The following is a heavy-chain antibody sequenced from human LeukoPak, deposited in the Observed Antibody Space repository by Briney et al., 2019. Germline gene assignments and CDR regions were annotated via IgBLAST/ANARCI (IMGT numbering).Heavy chain of an antibody. V-gene: IGHV3-23*01. Sequence: GGSLRLSCAASGFTFSIYAMSWVRQAPGKGLEWVSAISGSGGSTYYADSVKGRFTISRDNSKNTLYLQMNSLRAEDTAVYYCAANYALLTGFDYWGQGTLVTVSS. CDR1: GFTFSIYA. D-gene: IGHD3-9*01. CDR3: AANYALLTGFDY. CDR2: ISGSGGST. J-gene: IGHJ4*02.